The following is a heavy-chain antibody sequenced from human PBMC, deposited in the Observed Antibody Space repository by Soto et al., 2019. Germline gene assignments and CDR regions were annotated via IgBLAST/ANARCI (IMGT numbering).Heavy chain of an antibody. Sequence: QVHLVQSGAEVKKPGASVKVSCKGSGYTFTSYGITWGRQAPGQGLEWMGWISAHNGNTDYAQKLQGRVTVTRDTSTSTAYMELRSLRSDDTAVYYCARGRYGDYWGQGARVTVSS. CDR2: ISAHNGNT. CDR1: GYTFTSYG. J-gene: IGHJ4*02. V-gene: IGHV1-18*01. CDR3: ARGRYGDY. D-gene: IGHD1-1*01.